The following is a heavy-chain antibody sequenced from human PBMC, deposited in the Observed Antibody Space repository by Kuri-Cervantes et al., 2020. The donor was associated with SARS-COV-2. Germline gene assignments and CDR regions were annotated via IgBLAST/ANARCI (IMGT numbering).Heavy chain of an antibody. CDR3: ARGEKITIFGVVTHEIYFDY. CDR2: IIPIFGTA. J-gene: IGHJ4*02. Sequence: SVKVSCKASGGTFISYAISWVRQAPGQGLEWLGGIIPIFGTANYAQKFQGRVTLTADKSTSTDYMELRNLRSHDTAVYYCARGEKITIFGVVTHEIYFDYWGQGTLVTVSS. D-gene: IGHD3-3*01. V-gene: IGHV1-69*06. CDR1: GGTFISYA.